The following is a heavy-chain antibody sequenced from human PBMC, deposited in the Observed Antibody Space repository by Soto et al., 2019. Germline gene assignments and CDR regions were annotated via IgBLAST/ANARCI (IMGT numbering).Heavy chain of an antibody. Sequence: QVQLQESGPGLVKPSGTLSLTCAVSGGSISSSNWWSWVRQPPGKGLEWIGEIYHSGSTNYNPSLKRRVTISVDKSKNQFSLKLSSVTAADTAVYYCARGVTTMIVVEFWFDPWGQGTLVTVSS. D-gene: IGHD3-22*01. CDR1: GGSISSSNW. CDR2: IYHSGST. V-gene: IGHV4-4*02. CDR3: ARGVTTMIVVEFWFDP. J-gene: IGHJ5*02.